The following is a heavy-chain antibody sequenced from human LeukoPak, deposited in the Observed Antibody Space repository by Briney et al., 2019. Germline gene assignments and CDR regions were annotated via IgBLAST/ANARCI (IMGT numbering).Heavy chain of an antibody. Sequence: ASVKVSCKASGDTFTGYYMHWVRQAPGQGLEWMGIINPSGGSTSYAQKLQGRVTMTTDTSTSTAYMELRSLRSDDTAVYYCARWPIYYGMDVWGQGTTVTVSS. V-gene: IGHV1-46*01. CDR1: GDTFTGYY. CDR3: ARWPIYYGMDV. CDR2: INPSGGST. J-gene: IGHJ6*02.